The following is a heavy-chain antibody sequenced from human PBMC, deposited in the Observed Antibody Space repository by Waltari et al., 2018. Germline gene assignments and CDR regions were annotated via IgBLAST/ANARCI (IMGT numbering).Heavy chain of an antibody. CDR2: ISSSSIYI. D-gene: IGHD3-10*01. V-gene: IGHV3-21*01. CDR3: ARPGTVQGVQGI. J-gene: IGHJ3*02. CDR1: GFTFSSYS. Sequence: EVQLVQSGGGLVKPGGSLRLSCAASGFTFSSYSMNWVRQAPVKVLEWVSSISSSSIYIYDADSVKGRFTISRDNAKNSLYLQRNSLRAEDTAVYYCARPGTVQGVQGIWGQGTMVTVSS.